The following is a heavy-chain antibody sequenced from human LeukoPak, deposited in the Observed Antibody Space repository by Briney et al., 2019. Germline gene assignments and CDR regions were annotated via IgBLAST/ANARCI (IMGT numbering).Heavy chain of an antibody. J-gene: IGHJ6*02. V-gene: IGHV3-11*01. CDR2: ISSSGSIT. CDR3: ARDPPVHRFYYYYYYGMDV. Sequence: GGSLRLSCAASGFTFSDYYMSWIRQAPGKGLEWVSYISSSGSITYYADSVKGRFTISRDNAKNSLYLQMNSLRAEDTAVYYCARDPPVHRFYYYYYYGMDVWGQGTTVTVSS. CDR1: GFTFSDYY.